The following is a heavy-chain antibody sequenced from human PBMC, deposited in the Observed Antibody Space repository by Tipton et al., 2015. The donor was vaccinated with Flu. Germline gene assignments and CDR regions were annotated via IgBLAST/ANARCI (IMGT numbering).Heavy chain of an antibody. CDR2: IHYSGSP. CDR1: GDFMRSDYF. D-gene: IGHD5-18*01. Sequence: TLSLTCTVSGDFMRSDYFWGWIRQAPGKGLEWIGNIHYSGSPHYNPSLKSRVTISVDTSKNQFSLRLSSVTAADTAVYYCTRQRTVMVTDFWGQGTLVTVSS. V-gene: IGHV4-38-2*02. J-gene: IGHJ4*02. CDR3: TRQRTVMVTDF.